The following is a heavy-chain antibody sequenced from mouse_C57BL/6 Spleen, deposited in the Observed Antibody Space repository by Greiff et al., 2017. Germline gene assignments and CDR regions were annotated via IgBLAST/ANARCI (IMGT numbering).Heavy chain of an antibody. CDR3: ARQGTAQATGAMDY. D-gene: IGHD3-2*02. Sequence: EVQLVESGGDLVKPGGSLKLSCAASGFTFSSYGMSWVRQTPDKRLEWVATISSGGSYTYYPDSVKGRFTISRDNATNTLYRQTSMLQSEDTAMYYCARQGTAQATGAMDYWGQGTSVTVSS. CDR1: GFTFSSYG. CDR2: ISSGGSYT. V-gene: IGHV5-6*01. J-gene: IGHJ4*01.